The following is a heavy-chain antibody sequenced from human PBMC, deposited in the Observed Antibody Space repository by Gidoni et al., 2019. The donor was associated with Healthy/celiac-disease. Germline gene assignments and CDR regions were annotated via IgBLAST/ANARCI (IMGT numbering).Heavy chain of an antibody. D-gene: IGHD2-2*01. Sequence: QLQLQESGPGLVKPSETLSLTCTFSGGSIRSRSYYWGWIRHPPGKGLEWIGSIYYSGSTYYNPSLKSRVTISVDTSKNQFSLKLSSVTAADTAVYYCARQASSTSCCYYYYGMDVWGQGTTVTVSS. CDR3: ARQASSTSCCYYYYGMDV. J-gene: IGHJ6*02. CDR1: GGSIRSRSYY. CDR2: IYYSGST. V-gene: IGHV4-39*01.